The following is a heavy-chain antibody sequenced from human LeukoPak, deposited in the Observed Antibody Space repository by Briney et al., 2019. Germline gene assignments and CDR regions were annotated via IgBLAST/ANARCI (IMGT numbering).Heavy chain of an antibody. CDR1: GDSISSGDYY. J-gene: IGHJ6*03. Sequence: PSQTLSLTCTVSGDSISSGDYYWSWIPPPPGKGLEWIGEINHSGSTNYNPSLKSRVTISVDTSKNQFSLKLSSVTAADTAVYYCARVDYYDSPFVRYYYMDVWGKGTTVTVSS. D-gene: IGHD3-22*01. CDR3: ARVDYYDSPFVRYYYMDV. CDR2: INHSGST. V-gene: IGHV4-30-4*08.